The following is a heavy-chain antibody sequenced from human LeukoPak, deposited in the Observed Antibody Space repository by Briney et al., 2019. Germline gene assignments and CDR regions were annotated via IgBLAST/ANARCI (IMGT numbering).Heavy chain of an antibody. Sequence: SETLSLTCAVYGGSFSGYYWSWIRQPPGKGLEWIGEINHSGSTNYNPSLTSRGTILVGTSKNQFSLKLTSVTAADTAVYYCARTFRNSGWGIDYWGQGTQVTVSS. V-gene: IGHV4-34*01. D-gene: IGHD6-19*01. CDR3: ARTFRNSGWGIDY. J-gene: IGHJ4*02. CDR1: GGSFSGYY. CDR2: INHSGST.